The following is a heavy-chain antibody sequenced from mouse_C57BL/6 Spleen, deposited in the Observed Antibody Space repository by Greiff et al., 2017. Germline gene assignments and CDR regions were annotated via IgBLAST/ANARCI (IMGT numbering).Heavy chain of an antibody. V-gene: IGHV5-9-1*02. J-gene: IGHJ1*03. D-gene: IGHD1-1*01. CDR1: GFTFSSYA. Sequence: EVMLVESGAGLVKPGGSLKLSCAASGFTFSSYAMSWVRQTPEKRLEWVAYISSGGDYIYYADTVKGRFTISRDNARNTLYLQMSSLKSEYTARYYCTRDYYGSSWYFDGWGTGTTVTFSS. CDR2: ISSGGDYI. CDR3: TRDYYGSSWYFDG.